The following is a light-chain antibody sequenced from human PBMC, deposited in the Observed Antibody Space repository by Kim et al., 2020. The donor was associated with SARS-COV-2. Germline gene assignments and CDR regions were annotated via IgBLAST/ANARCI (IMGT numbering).Light chain of an antibody. J-gene: IGLJ3*02. CDR2: EDN. V-gene: IGLV6-57*04. CDR3: QSYDSSNPIRV. Sequence: NFMLTQPHSVSESPGKTVTISCTRSSGSIASNYVQWYQQRPGSAPTTVIYEDNQRPSGVPDRFSGSIDSSSNSASLTISGLKTEDEADYYCQSYDSSNPIRVFGGGTQLTVL. CDR1: SGSIASNY.